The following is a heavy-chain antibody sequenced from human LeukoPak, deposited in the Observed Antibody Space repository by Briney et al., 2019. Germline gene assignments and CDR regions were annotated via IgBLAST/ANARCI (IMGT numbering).Heavy chain of an antibody. CDR1: GGSISSYY. D-gene: IGHD2-2*02. CDR3: ARGRCSSTSCYTSAFDI. J-gene: IGHJ3*02. Sequence: KPSETLSLTCTVSGGSISSYYWSWIRQPAGKGLEWIGRIYTSGSTNYNPSLTSRVTMSVDTSKNQFPLKLSSVTAADTAVYYCARGRCSSTSCYTSAFDIWGQGTMVTVSS. V-gene: IGHV4-4*07. CDR2: IYTSGST.